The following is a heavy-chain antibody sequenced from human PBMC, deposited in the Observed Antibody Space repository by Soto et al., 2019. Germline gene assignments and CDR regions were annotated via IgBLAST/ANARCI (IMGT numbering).Heavy chain of an antibody. CDR2: IYYSGST. CDR3: ARPAGEKIPAAMFFPSWFDP. J-gene: IGHJ5*02. V-gene: IGHV4-39*01. Sequence: PSETLSLTCTVSGGSISSSSYYWGWIRQPPGKGLEWIGSIYYSGSTYYNPSLKSRVTISVDTSKNQFSLKLSSVTAADTAVYYCARPAGEKIPAAMFFPSWFDPWGQGTLVTVSS. CDR1: GGSISSSSYY. D-gene: IGHD2-2*01.